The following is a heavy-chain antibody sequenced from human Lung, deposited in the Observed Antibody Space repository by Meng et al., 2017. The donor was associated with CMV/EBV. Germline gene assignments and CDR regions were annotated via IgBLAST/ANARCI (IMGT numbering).Heavy chain of an antibody. CDR3: ARGRYELIWGLFDP. CDR2: INPNTGGT. CDR1: GYTFTGYY. V-gene: IGHV1-2*04. Sequence: QGKLDQSGAEVKKPGASVKVSCKASGYTFTGYYIHWVRQAPGQGLEWMGWINPNTGGTKYAQKFQGWVTLTRDTSISTAYMELSRLRSDDTAVYYCARGRYELIWGLFDPWGQGTLVTVFS. D-gene: IGHD1-1*01. J-gene: IGHJ5*02.